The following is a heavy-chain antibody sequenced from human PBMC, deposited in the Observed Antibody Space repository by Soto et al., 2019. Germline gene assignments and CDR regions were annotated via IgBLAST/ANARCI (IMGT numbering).Heavy chain of an antibody. J-gene: IGHJ6*02. CDR2: IWYDGTNK. Sequence: QVQLVESGGGVVQPGRSLRLSCAASGFTFSSYGMHWVRQAPGKGLEWVAVIWYDGTNKYYADSVKGRFTISRDNSKNTLYLQMNSLRDEDTAVYYCARDRVWFGETQPYEYYYGMDVWGQGTTVNVSS. CDR1: GFTFSSYG. D-gene: IGHD3-10*01. V-gene: IGHV3-33*01. CDR3: ARDRVWFGETQPYEYYYGMDV.